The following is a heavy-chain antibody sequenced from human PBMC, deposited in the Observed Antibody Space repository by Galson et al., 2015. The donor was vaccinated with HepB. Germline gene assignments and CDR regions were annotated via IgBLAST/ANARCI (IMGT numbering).Heavy chain of an antibody. CDR2: IQHVGSPI. Sequence: SLRLSCAASGLTFRRSGMHWVRQAPGKGLEWLAVIQHVGSPIRYADSVEGRFTVSRDNSKNTLYLEMNNLRAEDTAVYYCARETSRIGFHAFDISGQGTMVTVSS. CDR1: GLTFRRSG. J-gene: IGHJ3*02. V-gene: IGHV3-33*01. CDR3: ARETSRIGFHAFDI. D-gene: IGHD1-14*01.